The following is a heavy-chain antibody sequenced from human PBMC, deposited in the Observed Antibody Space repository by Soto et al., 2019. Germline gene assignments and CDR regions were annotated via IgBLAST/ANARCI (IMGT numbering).Heavy chain of an antibody. Sequence: SETLSLTCTVSGDSISSRNYYWGWIRQPPGKGLEWIGSVYYSVSTYYNPSLKSRVTISVDTSKNQLSLKLSSVTAADTAVYYCVRGSAPQAWGQGTPVTVSS. J-gene: IGHJ5*02. CDR1: GDSISSRNYY. CDR2: VYYSVST. CDR3: VRGSAPQA. V-gene: IGHV4-39*02.